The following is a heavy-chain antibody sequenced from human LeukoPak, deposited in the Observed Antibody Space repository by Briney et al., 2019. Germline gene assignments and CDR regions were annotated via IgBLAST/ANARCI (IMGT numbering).Heavy chain of an antibody. D-gene: IGHD3-10*01. CDR1: GGSISSSSYY. V-gene: IGHV4-39*01. CDR2: IYYSGST. Sequence: SETLSLTCTVSGGSISSSSYYWGWIRQPPGKGLEWIGSIYYSGSTYYNPSLKSRVTISVDTSKNQFSLKLSSVTAADTAVYHCARVRGSGSSYYYYGMDVWGQGTLVTVSS. CDR3: ARVRGSGSSYYYYGMDV. J-gene: IGHJ6*02.